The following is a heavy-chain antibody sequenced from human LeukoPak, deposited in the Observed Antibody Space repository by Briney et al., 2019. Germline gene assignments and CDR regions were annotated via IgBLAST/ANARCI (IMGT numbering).Heavy chain of an antibody. J-gene: IGHJ4*02. CDR1: GFTFSSYA. D-gene: IGHD3-10*01. CDR3: AKNYGSGSIAEVFDY. V-gene: IGHV3-23*01. Sequence: PGGSLRLSCAASGFTFSSYAMSWVRQAPGKGLEWVSAISGSGGSTYYADSVKGRFTISRDNSKNTLYLQMNSLRAEDTAVYYCAKNYGSGSIAEVFDYWGQGTLVTVSS. CDR2: ISGSGGST.